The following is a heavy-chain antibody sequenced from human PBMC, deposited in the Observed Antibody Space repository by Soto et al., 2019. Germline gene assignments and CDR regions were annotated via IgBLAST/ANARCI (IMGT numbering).Heavy chain of an antibody. J-gene: IGHJ4*02. D-gene: IGHD3-10*01. CDR3: TTDGGYSYGFDS. V-gene: IGHV3-15*07. CDR1: GFSISKAW. Sequence: EVQLVESGGGLVQPGGSLRLSCSASGFSISKAWMTWVRQAPGKGLEWVGHIKTRTDGGSEDYAAPVKGRFTISRNDSGNTLYLQMNSLETDDTAVYYCTTDGGYSYGFDSWGQGTLVTVSS. CDR2: IKTRTDGGSE.